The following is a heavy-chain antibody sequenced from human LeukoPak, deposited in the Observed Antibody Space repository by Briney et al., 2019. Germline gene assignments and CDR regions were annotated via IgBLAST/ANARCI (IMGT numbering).Heavy chain of an antibody. CDR2: IYYSGST. J-gene: IGHJ4*02. CDR1: GGSISSGGYY. V-gene: IGHV4-31*03. D-gene: IGHD3-10*01. Sequence: PSETLSLTCTVSGGSISSGGYYWSWIRQHPGKGLEWIGYIYYSGSTYYNPSLKSRVTISVDTSKNQFSLKLSSVTAADTAVYYCAREGDITMVRGAYFDYRGQGTLVIVSS. CDR3: AREGDITMVRGAYFDY.